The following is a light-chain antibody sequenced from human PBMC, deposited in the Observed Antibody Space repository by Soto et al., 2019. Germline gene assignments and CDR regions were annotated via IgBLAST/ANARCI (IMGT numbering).Light chain of an antibody. CDR3: QQYNSFPT. J-gene: IGKJ1*01. Sequence: DLQMTQSPSTLSASVGDRVTITCRASQSISSWLAWYQQKPGRAPKLLIYKASSLESGVPSRFSGSGSGTEFTLTISSLQPDDFATYYCQQYNSFPTFGQVTKVEIK. CDR1: QSISSW. V-gene: IGKV1-5*03. CDR2: KAS.